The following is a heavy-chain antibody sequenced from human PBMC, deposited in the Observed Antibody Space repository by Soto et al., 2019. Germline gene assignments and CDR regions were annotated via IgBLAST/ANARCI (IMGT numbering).Heavy chain of an antibody. CDR1: GGSISSYY. J-gene: IGHJ5*02. Sequence: SETLSLTCTVSGGSISSYYWSWIRQPPGKGLEWIGYIYYSGSTSYNPSLKSRVTISVDTSKNQFSLKLSSVTAADTAVYYCARALFSCSSTSCYVDWFDPWGQGTLVTVSS. V-gene: IGHV4-59*01. CDR2: IYYSGST. D-gene: IGHD2-2*01. CDR3: ARALFSCSSTSCYVDWFDP.